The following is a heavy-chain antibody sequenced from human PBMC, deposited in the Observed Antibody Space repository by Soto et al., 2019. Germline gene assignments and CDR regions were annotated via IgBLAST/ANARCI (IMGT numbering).Heavy chain of an antibody. CDR3: ARDRLNQDILTTWYYSGMDV. CDR2: IYYSGST. J-gene: IGHJ6*02. Sequence: PSETLSLTCTVSGGSISSGGYYWSWIRQHPGKGLAWIGYIYYSGSTYSNPSLKSRVTISVDKSKKQFSPKLSSVTAADTAVHYCARDRLNQDILTTWYYSGMDVWSQGPPVT. V-gene: IGHV4-31*03. CDR1: GGSISSGGYY. D-gene: IGHD5-12*01.